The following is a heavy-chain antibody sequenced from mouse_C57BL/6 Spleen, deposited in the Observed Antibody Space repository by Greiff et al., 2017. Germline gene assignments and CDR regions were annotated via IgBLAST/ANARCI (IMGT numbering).Heavy chain of an antibody. CDR1: GFTFSSYG. CDR3: ARYDNDDWYFGV. CDR2: ISSGGSYT. Sequence: EVMLVESGGDLVKPGGSLKLSCAASGFTFSSYGMSWVRQTPDKRLEWVATISSGGSYTYYPDSVKGRFTISRDNAKNTLYQQMSSLTSEDTAMYYCARYDNDDWYFGVWGTGTTVTVSS. V-gene: IGHV5-6*01. J-gene: IGHJ1*03. D-gene: IGHD2-4*01.